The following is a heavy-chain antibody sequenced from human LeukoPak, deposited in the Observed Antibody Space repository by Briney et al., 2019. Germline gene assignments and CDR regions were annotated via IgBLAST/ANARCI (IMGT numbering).Heavy chain of an antibody. D-gene: IGHD3-9*01. CDR3: AREYYDILSGYDAFDI. CDR1: GFTVSSNY. V-gene: IGHV3-53*01. J-gene: IGHJ3*02. Sequence: GGSLRLSCAASGFTVSSNYMSWVRQAPGKGLEWVSVIYSGGSTYYADSAKGRFTISRDNSKNTLYLQMNNLRAEDTAVYYCAREYYDILSGYDAFDIWGQGTMVTVSS. CDR2: IYSGGST.